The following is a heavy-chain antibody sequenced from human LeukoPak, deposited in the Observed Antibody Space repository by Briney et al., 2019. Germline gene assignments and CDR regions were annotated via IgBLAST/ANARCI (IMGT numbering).Heavy chain of an antibody. J-gene: IGHJ4*02. Sequence: PGGSLRLSCAASGFTFSSYSMNWVRQAPGKGLEWVSSISSSSSYINYADSVKGRFTISRDNAKDSLYLQMNSLRAEDTAVYYCARATDGDYVPYWGQGTLVTVSS. CDR2: ISSSSSYI. V-gene: IGHV3-21*01. D-gene: IGHD4-17*01. CDR1: GFTFSSYS. CDR3: ARATDGDYVPY.